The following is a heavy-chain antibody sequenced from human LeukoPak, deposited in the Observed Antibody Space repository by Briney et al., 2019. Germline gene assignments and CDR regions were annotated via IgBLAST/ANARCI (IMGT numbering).Heavy chain of an antibody. D-gene: IGHD3-3*02. V-gene: IGHV4-38-2*02. J-gene: IGHJ6*03. Sequence: SETLSLTRTVSSYSISSAYYWGWIRQPPGKGLEWIETIYHSGSTYNNPSLKSRVTISVDTSRNQFSLKLSSVTAADTAVYYCARVSLGYYYCNMDVWGKGTTVTVSS. CDR3: ARVSLGYYYCNMDV. CDR1: SYSISSAYY. CDR2: IYHSGST.